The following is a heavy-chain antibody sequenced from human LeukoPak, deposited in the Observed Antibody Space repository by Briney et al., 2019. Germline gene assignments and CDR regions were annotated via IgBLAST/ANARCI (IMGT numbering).Heavy chain of an antibody. D-gene: IGHD5-12*01. CDR2: INHSGST. Sequence: PSETLSLTCAVYGGSFSGYYWSWIRQPPGKGLEWIGEINHSGSTNYNPSLKSRVTISVDTSKNQFSLKLSSVTAADTAVYYCAVRYWPGYSGYSHRNWFDPWGQGTLVTVSS. CDR1: GGSFSGYY. J-gene: IGHJ5*02. V-gene: IGHV4-34*01. CDR3: AVRYWPGYSGYSHRNWFDP.